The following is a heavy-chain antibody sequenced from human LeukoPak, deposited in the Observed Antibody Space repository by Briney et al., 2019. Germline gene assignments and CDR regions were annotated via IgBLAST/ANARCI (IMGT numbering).Heavy chain of an antibody. CDR3: AKDDIVVVPAAY. J-gene: IGHJ4*02. Sequence: GGSLRLSCAASGFTFSSYEMNWVRQAPGKELEWVSYISSSGSTIYYADSVKGRFTISRDNSKNTLYLQMNSLRAEDTAVYYCAKDDIVVVPAAYWGQGTLVTVSS. CDR2: ISSSGSTI. V-gene: IGHV3-48*03. D-gene: IGHD2-2*01. CDR1: GFTFSSYE.